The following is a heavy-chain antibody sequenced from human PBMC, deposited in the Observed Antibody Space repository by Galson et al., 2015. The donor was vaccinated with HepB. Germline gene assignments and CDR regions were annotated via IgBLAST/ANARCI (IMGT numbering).Heavy chain of an antibody. CDR3: ARRAYGSGSYYLKN. CDR2: ISSSSSYI. Sequence: SLRLSCAASGFTFSSYSMNWVRQAPGKGLEWVSSISSSSSYIYYADSVKGRFTISRDNAKNSLYLQMNSLRAEDTAVYYCARRAYGSGSYYLKNWGQGTLVTVSS. D-gene: IGHD3-10*01. V-gene: IGHV3-21*01. J-gene: IGHJ4*02. CDR1: GFTFSSYS.